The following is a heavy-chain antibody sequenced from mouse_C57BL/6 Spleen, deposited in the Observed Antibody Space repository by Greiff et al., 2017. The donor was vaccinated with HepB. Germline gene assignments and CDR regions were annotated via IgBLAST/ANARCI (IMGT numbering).Heavy chain of an antibody. V-gene: IGHV1-52*01. D-gene: IGHD3-2*02. Sequence: VKLQQPGAELVRPGSSVKLSCKASGYTFTSYWMHWVKQRPIQGLEWIGNIDPSDSETHYNQKFKDKATLTVDKSSSTAYMQLSSLTSEDSAVYYCARRLNPGVFDYWGQGTTLTVSS. J-gene: IGHJ2*01. CDR3: ARRLNPGVFDY. CDR2: IDPSDSET. CDR1: GYTFTSYW.